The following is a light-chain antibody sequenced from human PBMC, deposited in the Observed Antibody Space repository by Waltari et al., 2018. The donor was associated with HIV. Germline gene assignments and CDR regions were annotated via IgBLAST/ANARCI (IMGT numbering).Light chain of an antibody. V-gene: IGLV2-14*03. CDR2: DVT. CDR1: SRDVGAYRY. CDR3: SSYAGDHTYV. Sequence: ALTQPASVSGSPGQSITIACSGSSRDVGAYRYVSWYQQHSGEVPKVLIYDVTKIMKGVSSRFSGSKSGNTSSLTISGLQVEDEAEYYCSSYAGDHTYVFGSGTMVTVL. J-gene: IGLJ1*01.